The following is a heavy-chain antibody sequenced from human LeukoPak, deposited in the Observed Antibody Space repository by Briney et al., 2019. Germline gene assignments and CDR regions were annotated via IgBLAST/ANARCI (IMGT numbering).Heavy chain of an antibody. J-gene: IGHJ6*03. D-gene: IGHD3-3*01. CDR2: IYTSGST. CDR3: ARHQNYYDFWSGYSSYYYYMDV. Sequence: PSETLSHTCTVSGGSISSYYWSWIRQPPGKGLEWIGYIYTSGSTNYNPSLKSRVTISVDTSKNQFSLKLSSVTAADTAVYYCARHQNYYDFWSGYSSYYYYMDVWGKGTTVTVSS. CDR1: GGSISSYY. V-gene: IGHV4-4*09.